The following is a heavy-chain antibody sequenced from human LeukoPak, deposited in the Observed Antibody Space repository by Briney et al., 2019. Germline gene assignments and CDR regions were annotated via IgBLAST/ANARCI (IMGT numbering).Heavy chain of an antibody. Sequence: GGSLRLSCAASAFTFSNFNIHWVRQAPGKGLEWVSSISSRGSYIYYIDSVKGRFTISRDNAKNSLDLQVNSLRAEDTAVYYCARESGDDGFDIWGQGTTVTVSS. CDR2: ISSRGSYI. CDR3: ARESGDDGFDI. CDR1: AFTFSNFN. J-gene: IGHJ3*02. V-gene: IGHV3-21*01. D-gene: IGHD3-10*01.